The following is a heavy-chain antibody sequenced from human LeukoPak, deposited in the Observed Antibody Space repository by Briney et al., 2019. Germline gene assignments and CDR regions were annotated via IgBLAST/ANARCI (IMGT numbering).Heavy chain of an antibody. D-gene: IGHD5-18*01. J-gene: IGHJ4*02. V-gene: IGHV4-59*01. CDR2: IYYSGST. Sequence: SETLSLTCTVSGGSISSYYWSWTRKPPGKGLEWIGYIYYSGSTNYNPSLKGRVTISVDTSKNQFSLKLSSVTAADTAVYYCARVNTAMVDGFDYWGQGTLVTVSS. CDR3: ARVNTAMVDGFDY. CDR1: GGSISSYY.